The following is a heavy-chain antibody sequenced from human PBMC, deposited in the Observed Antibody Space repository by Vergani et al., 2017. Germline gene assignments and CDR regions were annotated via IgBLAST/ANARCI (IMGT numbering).Heavy chain of an antibody. CDR2: INPIDSKI. D-gene: IGHD2-21*01. CDR1: ESSFISNE. Sequence: EVMLVQSGAEVKKPGESVKISCKYSESSFISNEIAWVRQMSGKGLQWMGNINPIDSKIAYSPSFQGQAIMSLDKSITTAYLQWRILKASDTAIYYCTRHXPCGDGACLHFDHWGQGTQVTVSS. J-gene: IGHJ4*02. CDR3: TRHXPCGDGACLHFDH. V-gene: IGHV5-51*01.